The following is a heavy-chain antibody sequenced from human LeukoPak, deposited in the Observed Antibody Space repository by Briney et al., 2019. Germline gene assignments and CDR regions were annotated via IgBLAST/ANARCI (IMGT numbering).Heavy chain of an antibody. V-gene: IGHV3-23*01. J-gene: IGHJ3*02. CDR3: AKAGSYDILTGYYHDAFDI. CDR1: GFTFSSYA. CDR2: ISGSGGST. Sequence: GGSLRLSCAASGFTFSSYAMSWVRQAPGKGLEWVSAISGSGGSTYCADSVKGRFTISRDNSKNTLYLQMNSLRAEGTAVYYCAKAGSYDILTGYYHDAFDIWGQGTMVTVSS. D-gene: IGHD3-9*01.